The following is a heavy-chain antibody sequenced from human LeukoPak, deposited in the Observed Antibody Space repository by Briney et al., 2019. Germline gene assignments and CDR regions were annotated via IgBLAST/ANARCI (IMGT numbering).Heavy chain of an antibody. CDR1: RGTFSSYA. Sequence: SVKVSCKASRGTFSSYAISWVRQAPGQGLEWMGGIIPIFGTATYAQKFQGRVTITADESTSTAYMELSSLRSEDTAVYYCARDARHRYCSSSSCYRGWLDPWGQGTPVTVSS. CDR3: ARDARHRYCSSSSCYRGWLDP. J-gene: IGHJ5*02. CDR2: IIPIFGTA. D-gene: IGHD2-2*01. V-gene: IGHV1-69*13.